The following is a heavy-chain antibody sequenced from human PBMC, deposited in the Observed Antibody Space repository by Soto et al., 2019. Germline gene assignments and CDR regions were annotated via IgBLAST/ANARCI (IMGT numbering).Heavy chain of an antibody. CDR3: TTDQLAENPYYYYYYMDV. CDR1: GFTFSNAW. D-gene: IGHD5-18*01. J-gene: IGHJ6*03. CDR2: IKSKTDGGTT. V-gene: IGHV3-15*01. Sequence: GGSLRLSCAASGFTFSNAWMSWVRQAPGKGLEWVGRIKSKTDGGTTDYAAPVKGRFTISRDDSKNTLYLQMNSLKTEDTAVYYCTTDQLAENPYYYYYYMDVWGKGTTVTVSS.